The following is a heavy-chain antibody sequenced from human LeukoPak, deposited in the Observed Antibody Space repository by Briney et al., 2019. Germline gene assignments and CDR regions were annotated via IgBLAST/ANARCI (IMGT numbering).Heavy chain of an antibody. J-gene: IGHJ3*02. CDR1: GGTFSSYA. V-gene: IGHV1-69*05. CDR3: ARARRIAAAGTSDAFDI. D-gene: IGHD6-13*01. CDR2: IIPIFGTA. Sequence: GSSVKVSCKASGGTFSSYAISWVRQAPGQGLEWMGRIIPIFGTANYAQKFQGRVTITTDESTSTAYMELSSLRSEDTAVYYCARARRIAAAGTSDAFDIWGQGTMVTVSS.